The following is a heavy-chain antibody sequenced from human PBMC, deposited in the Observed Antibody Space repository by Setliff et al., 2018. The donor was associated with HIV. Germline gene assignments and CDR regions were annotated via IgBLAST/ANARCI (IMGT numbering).Heavy chain of an antibody. CDR1: GGSISNSRYY. V-gene: IGHV4-39*01. D-gene: IGHD3-22*01. CDR2: IYYSGST. Sequence: SETLSLTCSVSGGSISNSRYYWSWIRQPPGKGLEWIGSIYYSGSTYYNPSLKSQVTISVGTSKNQFSLKLSSVTAADAAVYYCASRVYYYDSSGYLREEGFDPWGQGTLVTVSS. CDR3: ASRVYYYDSSGYLREEGFDP. J-gene: IGHJ5*02.